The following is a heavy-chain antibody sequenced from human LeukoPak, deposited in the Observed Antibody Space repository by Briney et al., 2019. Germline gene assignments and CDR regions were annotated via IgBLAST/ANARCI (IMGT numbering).Heavy chain of an antibody. V-gene: IGHV4-39*02. J-gene: IGHJ5*02. Sequence: PSETLSLTCTVSNGSMTSDSYYWAWVRQPPGKGLEWIGTIFYSGKTYYSASLKSRVTVSLDTSKRNFSLRLSSVTAADTAVYYCARLWIVATWFDAWGQGALVTVSS. CDR3: ARLWIVATWFDA. CDR1: NGSMTSDSYY. CDR2: IFYSGKT. D-gene: IGHD2-2*03.